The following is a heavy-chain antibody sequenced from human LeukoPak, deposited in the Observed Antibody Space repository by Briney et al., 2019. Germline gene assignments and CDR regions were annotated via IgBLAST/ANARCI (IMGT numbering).Heavy chain of an antibody. CDR2: IYTSGST. J-gene: IGHJ6*03. CDR1: GGSISSGSYY. V-gene: IGHV4-61*02. D-gene: IGHD5-18*01. Sequence: SETLSLTCTVSGGSISSGSYYWSWIRQPAGKGLEWIGRIYTSGSTNYNPSLKSRVTISVDTSKNQFSLKLSSVTAADTAVYYCARTDTAMVTRYYYYYYMDAWGKGTTVTVSS. CDR3: ARTDTAMVTRYYYYYYMDA.